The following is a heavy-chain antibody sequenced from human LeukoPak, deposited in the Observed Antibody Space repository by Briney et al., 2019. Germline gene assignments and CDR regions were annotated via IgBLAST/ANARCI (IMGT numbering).Heavy chain of an antibody. CDR2: IYYTGST. Sequence: SETLSLTCTVSGGSISNNNYYWGWIRQPPGKGLEWIGNIYYTGSTYYDPSIKSRVTISVDTSKNQFSLKLSSVTAADTAVYYCARHRGDYYDSSGSFDYWGQGTLVTVSS. V-gene: IGHV4-39*01. D-gene: IGHD3-22*01. CDR3: ARHRGDYYDSSGSFDY. CDR1: GGSISNNNYY. J-gene: IGHJ4*02.